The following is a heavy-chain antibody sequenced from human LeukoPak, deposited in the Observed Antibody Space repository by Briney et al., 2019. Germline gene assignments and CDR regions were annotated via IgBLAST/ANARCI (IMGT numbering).Heavy chain of an antibody. CDR1: GGSISTYY. CDR2: IYYSGST. V-gene: IGHV4-59*01. CDR3: ARVETEWELPFN. D-gene: IGHD1-26*01. J-gene: IGHJ4*02. Sequence: SETLSLTCTVSGGSISTYYWSWIRQPPGKGLEWIGYIYYSGSTSYNPSLKSRVTISVDTSKNQFSLKLSSVTAADTAVYYCARVETEWELPFNWGQGTLVTVSS.